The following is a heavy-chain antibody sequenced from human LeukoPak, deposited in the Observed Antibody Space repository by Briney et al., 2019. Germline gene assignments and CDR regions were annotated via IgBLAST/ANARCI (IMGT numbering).Heavy chain of an antibody. CDR2: IYYSGST. J-gene: IGHJ5*02. CDR1: GGPISSYY. V-gene: IGHV4-59*13. D-gene: IGHD1-26*01. Sequence: SETLSLTCTVSGGPISSYYWSWLRQPPAKGLGWIGYIYYSGSTNYNPSLKSRVTISVDTSKNQFSLKLSPVTAADTAVYYCARDALLGNWFDPWGQGTLVTVSS. CDR3: ARDALLGNWFDP.